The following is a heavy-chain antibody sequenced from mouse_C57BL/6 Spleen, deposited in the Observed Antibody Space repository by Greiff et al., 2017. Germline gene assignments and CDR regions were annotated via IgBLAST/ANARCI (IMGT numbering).Heavy chain of an antibody. J-gene: IGHJ4*01. Sequence: EVQLQQSGPELVKPGASVKISCKASGYSFTGYYMNWVKRSPEKSLEWIGEINPSTGGTTYNQKFKAKATLTVDKSSSTAYMQLKSLTSEDSAVYYCARGGNYVGDYAMDYWGQGTSVTVSS. CDR1: GYSFTGYY. CDR2: INPSTGGT. CDR3: ARGGNYVGDYAMDY. D-gene: IGHD1-1*01. V-gene: IGHV1-42*01.